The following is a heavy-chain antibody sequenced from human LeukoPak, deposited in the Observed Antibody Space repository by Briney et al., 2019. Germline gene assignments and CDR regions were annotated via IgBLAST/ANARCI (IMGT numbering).Heavy chain of an antibody. CDR3: ARLWEGSESCHRPNDC. D-gene: IGHD3-10*01. J-gene: IGHJ4*02. CDR2: IKQDGSEK. CDR1: GFTFSKYW. V-gene: IGHV3-7*01. Sequence: PGGSLRLSCAASGFTFSKYWMSWVRQAPGKGLEWVANIKQDGSEKYYVDSVRGRFTISRGNAKNSLYLQMNTLRAEDTAVYYCARLWEGSESCHRPNDCWGQGTLVTVSS.